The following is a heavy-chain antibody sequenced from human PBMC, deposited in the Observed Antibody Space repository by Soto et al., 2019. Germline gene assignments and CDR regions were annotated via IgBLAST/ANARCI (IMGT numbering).Heavy chain of an antibody. Sequence: QLQLQESGPGLVKPSETLSLTCTVSGGSISSSSYYWGWIRQPPGKGLEWIGSIYYSGSTYYNPSLKSRVTISVDKSKNQFSLKLSSVTAADTAVYYCARPGGLYYYDSSGYYNPNWFDPWGQGTLVTVSS. CDR2: IYYSGST. V-gene: IGHV4-39*01. D-gene: IGHD3-22*01. J-gene: IGHJ5*02. CDR3: ARPGGLYYYDSSGYYNPNWFDP. CDR1: GGSISSSSYY.